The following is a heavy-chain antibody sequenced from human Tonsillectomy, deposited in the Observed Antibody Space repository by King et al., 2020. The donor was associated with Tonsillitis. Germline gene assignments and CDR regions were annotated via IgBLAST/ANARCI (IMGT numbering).Heavy chain of an antibody. CDR1: GASIRSGNYF. CDR3: ARGSVRAVDCTSDTCYISSWFDP. V-gene: IGHV4-61*02. J-gene: IGHJ5*02. CDR2: VSASGSI. D-gene: IGHD2-2*02. Sequence: QLQESGPGLMKPSQTLSLTCSVSGASIRSGNYFWSWIRQPAGKQLEWVGRVSASGSIVYNPSLKSRVSMSMDTSRNQFSLTVNSVAAADTAMYFCARGSVRAVDCTSDTCYISSWFDPWGQGTLVIVSS.